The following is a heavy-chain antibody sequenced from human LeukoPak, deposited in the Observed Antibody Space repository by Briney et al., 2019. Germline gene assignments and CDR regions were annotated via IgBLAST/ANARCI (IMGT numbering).Heavy chain of an antibody. D-gene: IGHD3-10*01. CDR1: GFTFSTYS. CDR2: ISDDSNYI. V-gene: IGHV3-21*04. J-gene: IGHJ4*02. Sequence: PGGSLRLSCAASGFTFSTYSGNWIRQAPGKGLEWVSSISDDSNYIFYADSVKGRFTISRDNSKNTLYLQMNSLRVEDTAVYYCARDSSMLRGPLVIYYFDFWGQGTLVTVSS. CDR3: ARDSSMLRGPLVIYYFDF.